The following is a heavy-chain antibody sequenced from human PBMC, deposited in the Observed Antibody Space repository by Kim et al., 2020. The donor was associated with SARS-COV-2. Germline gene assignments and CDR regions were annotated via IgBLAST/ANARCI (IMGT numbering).Heavy chain of an antibody. CDR2: ISSSSSYI. Sequence: GGSLRLSCAASGFTFSSYSMNWVRQAPGKGLEWVSSISSSSSYIYYADSVKGRFTISRDNAKNSLYLQMNSLRAEDTAVYYCARDFLGVSCSGGSCYSDPYYYYGMDVWGQGTTVTVSS. CDR3: ARDFLGVSCSGGSCYSDPYYYYGMDV. J-gene: IGHJ6*02. CDR1: GFTFSSYS. D-gene: IGHD2-15*01. V-gene: IGHV3-21*01.